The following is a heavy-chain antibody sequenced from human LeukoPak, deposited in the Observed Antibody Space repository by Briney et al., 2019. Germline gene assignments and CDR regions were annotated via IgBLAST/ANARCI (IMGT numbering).Heavy chain of an antibody. CDR2: INPNSGGT. Sequence: ASVKVSCKASGYTFTGYYMHWVRQAPGQGLEWMGWINPNSGGTNYAQKFQGRVTMTRDTSISTAYMELSRLRSDDTAVYYCASSRITMIVVVITEGALDYWGQGTLVTVSS. CDR1: GYTFTGYY. CDR3: ASSRITMIVVVITEGALDY. J-gene: IGHJ4*02. V-gene: IGHV1-2*02. D-gene: IGHD3-22*01.